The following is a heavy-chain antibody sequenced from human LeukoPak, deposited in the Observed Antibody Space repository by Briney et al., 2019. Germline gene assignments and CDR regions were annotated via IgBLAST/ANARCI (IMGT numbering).Heavy chain of an antibody. V-gene: IGHV3-64D*09. J-gene: IGHJ4*01. CDR1: GFTFSSFA. CDR2: ISRNGGSA. Sequence: GGSLRLSFSASGFTFSSFAMHWVRQAPGKGLEYVAAISRNGGSAYYADSVKGRFTISRDNSKSTLYLQMSSLRAEDTAVYLCVKDLRSDFMGVLSRYLSYWGQEPWSPSPQ. D-gene: IGHD2/OR15-2a*01. CDR3: VKDLRSDFMGVLSRYLSY.